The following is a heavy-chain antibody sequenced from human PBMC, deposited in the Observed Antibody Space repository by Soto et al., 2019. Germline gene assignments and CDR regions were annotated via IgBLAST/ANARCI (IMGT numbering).Heavy chain of an antibody. CDR1: GFSLSNAGLG. CDR2: IFSNDEK. V-gene: IGHV2-26*04. Sequence: QVTVKESGPVLVKPTETLTLTCTVSGFSLSNAGLGVSWIRQPPGKALEWLAHIFSNDEKSYSTSLKSRLTISKDTSKSLVVLTMTNMDPVDTSTYYCASTYTTSWYWFDPWCQGTLVTVSS. CDR3: ASTYTTSWYWFDP. J-gene: IGHJ5*02. D-gene: IGHD6-13*01.